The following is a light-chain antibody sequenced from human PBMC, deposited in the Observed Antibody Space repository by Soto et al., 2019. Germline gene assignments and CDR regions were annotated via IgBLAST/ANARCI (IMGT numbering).Light chain of an antibody. CDR3: QQYYSYPPS. V-gene: IGKV1-8*01. J-gene: IGKJ4*01. CDR2: AAS. CDR1: QGISSY. Sequence: IRMTQSPSSLSASTGDRVTITCRASQGISSYLAWYQQKPGKAPKLLIYAASTLQSGVPSRFSGSGSGTDFTLTISCLQSEDFATYYCQQYYSYPPSFGGGTKVEIK.